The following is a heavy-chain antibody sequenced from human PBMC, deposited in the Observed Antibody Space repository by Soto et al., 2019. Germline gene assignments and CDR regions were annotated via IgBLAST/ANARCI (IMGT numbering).Heavy chain of an antibody. D-gene: IGHD4-17*01. CDR3: ARGWPMTTVTTPGWFDP. J-gene: IGHJ5*02. CDR1: VGSISSGGYS. V-gene: IGHV4-30-2*01. Sequence: QLQLQESSSGLVKPSQTLSLTCAVSVGSISSGGYSWIWILQPPGKGLEWIGYIYHSGITYYNPSLKSRVTRSVDRSKTQFSLKLSSVTAADTAVYYCARGWPMTTVTTPGWFDPWGQGTLVTVSS. CDR2: IYHSGIT.